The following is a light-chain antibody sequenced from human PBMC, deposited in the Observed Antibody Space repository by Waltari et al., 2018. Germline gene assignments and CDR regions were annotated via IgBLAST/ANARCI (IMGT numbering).Light chain of an antibody. J-gene: IGLJ2*01. CDR1: ISAVGNYMR. CDR3: SSYAGSSIGV. Sequence: QSALTQPASVSWAPGQSITIACTGTISAVGNYMRGSWCQQHPGKSPKLMIYAVSKRPSGVSDRFSGSKSGDMASLTISGLQPEDEAEYFCSSYAGSSIGVFGGGTKVTVL. V-gene: IGLV2-23*02. CDR2: AVS.